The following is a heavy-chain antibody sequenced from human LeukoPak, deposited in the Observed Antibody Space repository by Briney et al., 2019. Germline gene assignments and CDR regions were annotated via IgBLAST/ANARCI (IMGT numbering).Heavy chain of an antibody. Sequence: SETLSLTCTVSGGSISSGGYYWSWIRQHPRKGLEWIGYIYYSGSTYYNPSLKSRVTISVDTSKNQFSLKLSSVTAADTAVYYCAREVVATTTFDYWGQGTLVTVSS. CDR1: GGSISSGGYY. CDR2: IYYSGST. CDR3: AREVVATTTFDY. J-gene: IGHJ4*02. V-gene: IGHV4-31*03. D-gene: IGHD5-12*01.